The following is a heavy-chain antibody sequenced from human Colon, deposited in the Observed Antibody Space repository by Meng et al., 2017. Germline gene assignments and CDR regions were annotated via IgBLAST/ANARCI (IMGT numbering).Heavy chain of an antibody. CDR3: ANTHGSGNNWFDP. CDR1: GFTFSSYA. J-gene: IGHJ5*02. D-gene: IGHD3-10*01. Sequence: VQRLWAGGGLVQPGGSLILSCAASGFTFSSYAMSWVRQAPGKGLEWVSSISASGATTYYADSVKGRFTISRDNSKNTLDLQMNSLRAEDTAVYHCANTHGSGNNWFDPWGQGTLVTVSS. CDR2: ISASGATT. V-gene: IGHV3-23*01.